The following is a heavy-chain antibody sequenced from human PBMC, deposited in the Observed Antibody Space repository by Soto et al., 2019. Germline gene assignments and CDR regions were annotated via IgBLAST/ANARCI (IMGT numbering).Heavy chain of an antibody. CDR2: INHSGST. V-gene: IGHV4-34*01. J-gene: IGHJ6*03. CDR1: GGSFSGYY. CDR3: ARLRAGYYGSGSRGAYYYYYMDV. Sequence: SETLSLTCAVYGGSFSGYYWSWIRQPPGKGLEWIGEINHSGSTNYNPSLKSRVTISVDTSKNQFSLKLSSVTAADTAVYYCARLRAGYYGSGSRGAYYYYYMDVWGKGTTVTVSS. D-gene: IGHD3-10*01.